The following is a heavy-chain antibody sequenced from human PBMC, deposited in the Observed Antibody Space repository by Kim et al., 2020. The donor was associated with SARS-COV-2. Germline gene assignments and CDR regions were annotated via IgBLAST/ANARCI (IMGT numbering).Heavy chain of an antibody. V-gene: IGHV4-59*13. Sequence: SETLSLTCTVSGGSISSYYWSWIRQPPGKGLEWIGYIYYSGSTNYNPSLKSRVTISVDTSKNQFSLKLSSVTAADTAVYYCARGPVGGATLQIDYWGQGTLVTVSS. CDR3: ARGPVGGATLQIDY. CDR1: GGSISSYY. J-gene: IGHJ4*02. CDR2: IYYSGST. D-gene: IGHD1-26*01.